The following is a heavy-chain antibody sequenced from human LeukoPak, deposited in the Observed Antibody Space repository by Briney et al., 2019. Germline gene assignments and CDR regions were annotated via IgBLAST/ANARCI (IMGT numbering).Heavy chain of an antibody. CDR2: IYSGGST. D-gene: IGHD2-15*01. Sequence: PSETLSLTCTVSGGSISSTSYYWGWIRQPPGKGLEWIGSIYSGGSTYYNPSLKIRLTISVVTSNNQFSLSLRSVTAADTAFYYCARHLGYCSGGSCHGSWFDPWGQGTLVTVSS. J-gene: IGHJ5*02. CDR1: GGSISSTSYY. CDR3: ARHLGYCSGGSCHGSWFDP. V-gene: IGHV4-39*01.